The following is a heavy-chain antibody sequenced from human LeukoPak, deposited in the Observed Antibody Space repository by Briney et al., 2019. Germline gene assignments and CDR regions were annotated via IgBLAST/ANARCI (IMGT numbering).Heavy chain of an antibody. CDR2: INAGNGNT. CDR1: GYTFTSYA. D-gene: IGHD5-24*01. V-gene: IGHV1-3*01. Sequence: ASVKVSCKASGYTFTSYAMHWVRQAPGQRLEWMGWINAGNGNTKYSQKFQGRVTITRDTPASTAYMELSSLRSEDTAVYYCARLGGYNKHNWYFDLWGRGTLVTVSS. CDR3: ARLGGYNKHNWYFDL. J-gene: IGHJ2*01.